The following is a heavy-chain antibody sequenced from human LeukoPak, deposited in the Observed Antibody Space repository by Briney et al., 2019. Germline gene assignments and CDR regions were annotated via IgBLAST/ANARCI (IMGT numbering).Heavy chain of an antibody. CDR1: GFTFSSYS. J-gene: IGHJ5*02. V-gene: IGHV3-21*01. D-gene: IGHD4-17*01. Sequence: SGGSLRLSCAASGFTFSSYSMNWVRQAPGKGLEWVSSISSSSSYIYYADSVKGRFTISRDNAKNSLYLQMNSLRAEDTAVYYCARGLYGDYERGDEGSWGQGTLVTVSS. CDR3: ARGLYGDYERGDEGS. CDR2: ISSSSSYI.